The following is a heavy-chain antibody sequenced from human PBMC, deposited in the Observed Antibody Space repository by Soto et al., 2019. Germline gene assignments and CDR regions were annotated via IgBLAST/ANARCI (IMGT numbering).Heavy chain of an antibody. CDR3: ARQLIILTGYPGHIDY. D-gene: IGHD3-9*01. J-gene: IGHJ4*02. CDR2: IYYSGST. Sequence: TLSLTCTVSGGSISSSSYYWGWIRQPPGKGLEWIGSIYYSGSTYYNPSLKSRVTISVDTSKNQFSLKLSSVTAADTAVYYCARQLIILTGYPGHIDYWGPGTRVTLSS. V-gene: IGHV4-39*01. CDR1: GGSISSSSYY.